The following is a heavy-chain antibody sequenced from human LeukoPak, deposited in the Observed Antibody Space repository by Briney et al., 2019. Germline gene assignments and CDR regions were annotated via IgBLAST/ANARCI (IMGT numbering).Heavy chain of an antibody. J-gene: IGHJ6*02. CDR3: ARGNYGLDV. CDR1: GFTFSSYA. V-gene: IGHV3-74*01. Sequence: PGGSLILSCAASGFTFSSYAMNWVRQAPGKGLVWVSRISGDGTSTNYADSVKGRFTISRDNAKNTLYLQVNSLRAEDTAVYYCARGNYGLDVWGQGTTVTVSS. CDR2: ISGDGTST.